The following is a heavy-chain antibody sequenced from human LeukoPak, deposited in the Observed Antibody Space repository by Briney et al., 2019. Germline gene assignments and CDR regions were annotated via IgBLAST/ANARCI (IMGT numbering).Heavy chain of an antibody. CDR1: GYTFTSYG. D-gene: IGHD2-15*01. V-gene: IGHV1-8*02. CDR3: ARGQDVGNGDFDY. Sequence: ASVKVSCKASGYTFTSYGISWVRQAPGQGLEWMGWMNPNSGNTGYAQKFQGRVTMTRNTSISTAYMELSSLRSEDTAVYYCARGQDVGNGDFDYWGQGTLVTVSS. CDR2: MNPNSGNT. J-gene: IGHJ4*02.